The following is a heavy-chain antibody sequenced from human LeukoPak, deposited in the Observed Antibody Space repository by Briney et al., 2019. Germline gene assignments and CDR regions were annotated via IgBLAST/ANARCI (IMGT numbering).Heavy chain of an antibody. J-gene: IGHJ4*02. CDR2: ISYDGSNK. CDR1: GVTFSSYA. Sequence: GGSLRRSCAASGVTFSSYAMHWVRQAPGKGLEWVAVISYDGSNKYYADSVKGRFTISRDNSKNTLYLQMNSLRAEDTAVYYCARGSYSSGWYYFDYWGQGTLVTVSS. CDR3: ARGSYSSGWYYFDY. V-gene: IGHV3-30*04. D-gene: IGHD6-19*01.